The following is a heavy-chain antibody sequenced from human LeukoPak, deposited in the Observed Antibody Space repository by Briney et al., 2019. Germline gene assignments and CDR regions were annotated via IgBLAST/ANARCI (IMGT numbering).Heavy chain of an antibody. CDR3: ARVRGGSGRSYAADAFDI. J-gene: IGHJ3*02. CDR2: IYNDGSNT. CDR1: RFTFSNYW. V-gene: IGHV3-74*01. D-gene: IGHD1-26*01. Sequence: GGSLRLSCAASRFTFSNYWMYWVRQAPGKGLVWVSRIYNDGSNTSYADSVKGRFTISRDNAKSTLYLQMNSLRAEDTAVYYCARVRGGSGRSYAADAFDIWGQGTMVTVSS.